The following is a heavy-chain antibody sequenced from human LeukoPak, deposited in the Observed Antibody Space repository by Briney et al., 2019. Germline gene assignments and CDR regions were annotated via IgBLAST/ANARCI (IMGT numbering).Heavy chain of an antibody. CDR1: GFTFSSYN. CDR3: ARDYSTVTTFFDY. V-gene: IGHV3-48*01. J-gene: IGHJ4*02. CDR2: ITSGGTTI. D-gene: IGHD4-17*01. Sequence: SGGSLRLSCAASGFTFSSYNMNWVRQAPGKWLEWVSYITSGGTTIYYADSVKGRFTISRDNAKNSLYLQMNSLRAEDTAVYYCARDYSTVTTFFDYWGQGTLVSVSS.